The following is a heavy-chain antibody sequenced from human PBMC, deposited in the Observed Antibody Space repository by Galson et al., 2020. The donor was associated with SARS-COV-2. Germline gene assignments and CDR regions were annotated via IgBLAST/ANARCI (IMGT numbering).Heavy chain of an antibody. CDR3: ARDLSTYYDFWSGYYLDY. V-gene: IGHV3-21*01. Sequence: GESLKISCAASGFTFSSYSMNWVRQAPGKGLEWVSSISSSSSYIYYADSVKGRFTISRDNAKNSLYLQMNSLRAEDTAVYYCARDLSTYYDFWSGYYLDYWGQGTLVTVSS. J-gene: IGHJ4*02. CDR2: ISSSSSYI. CDR1: GFTFSSYS. D-gene: IGHD3-3*01.